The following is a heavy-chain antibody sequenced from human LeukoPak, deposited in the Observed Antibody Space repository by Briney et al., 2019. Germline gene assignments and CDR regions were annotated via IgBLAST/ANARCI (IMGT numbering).Heavy chain of an antibody. V-gene: IGHV1-69*01. D-gene: IGHD6-19*01. CDR3: ARARGGWYLDY. Sequence: AASVKVSCKASGGTFSSYAISWVRQAPGQGLEWMGGIIHIFGTANYAQKFQGRVTITADESTSTAYMELSSLRSEDTAVYYCARARGGWYLDYWGQGTLVTVSS. J-gene: IGHJ4*02. CDR2: IIHIFGTA. CDR1: GGTFSSYA.